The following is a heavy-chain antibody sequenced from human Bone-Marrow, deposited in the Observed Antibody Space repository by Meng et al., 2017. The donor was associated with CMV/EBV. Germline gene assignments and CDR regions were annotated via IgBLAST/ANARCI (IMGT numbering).Heavy chain of an antibody. CDR2: MNPNSGNT. J-gene: IGHJ6*02. D-gene: IGHD2-2*01. CDR1: GYTFTSYD. CDR3: VWYIVVVPQNGMDI. Sequence: ASVKVSCKASGYTFTSYDINWVRQATGQGLEWMGWMNPNSGNTGYAQKFQGRVTMTRNTSISTAYMELSSLRSEDTAVYYCVWYIVVVPQNGMDIWAQGTTVTVPS. V-gene: IGHV1-8*01.